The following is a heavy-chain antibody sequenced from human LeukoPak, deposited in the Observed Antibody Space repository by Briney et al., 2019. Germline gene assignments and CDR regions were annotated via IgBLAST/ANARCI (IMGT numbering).Heavy chain of an antibody. CDR3: VKAAVTFYYFDY. CDR1: GFTFDDYA. J-gene: IGHJ4*02. D-gene: IGHD4-11*01. CDR2: ISWNSGSI. Sequence: GGSLRLSCAASGFTFDDYAMHWVRQAPGKGLEWVSGISWNSGSIGYADSVKGRFTISRDNAKNSLYLQMNSLRAEDTALYYCVKAAVTFYYFDYWGQGTLVTVSS. V-gene: IGHV3-9*01.